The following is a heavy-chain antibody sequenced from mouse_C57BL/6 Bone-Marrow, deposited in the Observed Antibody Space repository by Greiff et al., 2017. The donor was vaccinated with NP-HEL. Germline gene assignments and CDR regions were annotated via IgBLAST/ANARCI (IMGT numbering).Heavy chain of an antibody. CDR2: ISSGGDYI. Sequence: EVKVEESGEGLVKPGGSLKLSCAASGFTFSSYAMSWVRQTPEKRLEWVAYISSGGDYIYYADTVKGRFTISRDNARNTLYLQMSSLKSEDTAMYYCTRDGGYYLGFAYWGQGTLVTVSA. V-gene: IGHV5-9-1*02. D-gene: IGHD2-3*01. CDR3: TRDGGYYLGFAY. J-gene: IGHJ3*01. CDR1: GFTFSSYA.